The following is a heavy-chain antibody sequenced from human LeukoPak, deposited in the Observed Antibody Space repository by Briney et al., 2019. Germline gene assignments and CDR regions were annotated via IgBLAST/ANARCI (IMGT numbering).Heavy chain of an antibody. Sequence: ASVKVSCKASGYTFTGYYMHWVRQAPGQGLEWMGGIIPIFGTANYAQKFQGRVTITADKSTSTAYMELSSLRSEDTAVYYCARGWDTVTTRSRYYYYYMDVWGKGTTVTISS. J-gene: IGHJ6*03. CDR2: IIPIFGTA. CDR1: GYTFTGYY. D-gene: IGHD4-11*01. V-gene: IGHV1-69*06. CDR3: ARGWDTVTTRSRYYYYYMDV.